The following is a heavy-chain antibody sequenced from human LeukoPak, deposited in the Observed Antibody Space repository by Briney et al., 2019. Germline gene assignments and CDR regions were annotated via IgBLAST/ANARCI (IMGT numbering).Heavy chain of an antibody. J-gene: IGHJ5*01. CDR3: AKDQRYYDILTGYGRDNWFDP. V-gene: IGHV3-23*01. Sequence: GGSLRLSCAASGFTFSSYGMSWVRQAPGKGLEWVSAISGSGGSTYYADSVKGRFTISRDNSKNTLYLQMNSLRAEDTAVYYCAKDQRYYDILTGYGRDNWFDPWGKGTTVTISS. D-gene: IGHD3-9*01. CDR1: GFTFSSYG. CDR2: ISGSGGST.